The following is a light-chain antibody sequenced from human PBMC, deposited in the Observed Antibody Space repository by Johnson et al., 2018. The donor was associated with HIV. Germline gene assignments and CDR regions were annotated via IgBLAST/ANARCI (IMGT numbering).Light chain of an antibody. J-gene: IGLJ1*01. CDR1: SSNVGSSF. V-gene: IGLV1-51*01. CDR2: ENN. CDR3: GTWDSSLTSYV. Sequence: QSVLTQPPSVSAAPGQKVTISCSGSSSNVGSSFVSWYRQVPGTAPKLLIYENNKRPSGIPGRFSGSKSGPSATLGITGLQTGDEADYYCGTWDSSLTSYVFGAGTKVTVL.